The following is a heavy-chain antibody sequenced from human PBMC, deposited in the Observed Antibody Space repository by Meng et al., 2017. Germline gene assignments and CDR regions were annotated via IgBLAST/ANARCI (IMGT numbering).Heavy chain of an antibody. CDR3: ARGTYIGSYHYNWFDP. J-gene: IGHJ5*02. Sequence: QVQLVESGGGLVQPRGSLILSCAASGFTFSDYYMSWIRQAPGKGLEWVSYISSSGSTIYYADSVKGRFTISRDNAKNSLYLQMNSLRAEDTAVYYCARGTYIGSYHYNWFDPWGQGTLVTVSS. CDR2: ISSSGSTI. CDR1: GFTFSDYY. V-gene: IGHV3-11*04. D-gene: IGHD1-26*01.